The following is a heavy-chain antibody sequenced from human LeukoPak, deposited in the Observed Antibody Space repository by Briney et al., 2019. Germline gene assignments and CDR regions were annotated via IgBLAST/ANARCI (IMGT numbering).Heavy chain of an antibody. D-gene: IGHD6-13*01. CDR2: ISSSSTYI. J-gene: IGHJ4*02. CDR1: GFTFSSYG. V-gene: IGHV3-21*01. CDR3: ACSSWYALFDY. Sequence: GGSLRLSCAASGFTFSSYGMNWVRQAPGKGLEWVSSISSSSTYINYADSVKGRFTISRDNAKNSLYLQMNSLRAEDTAVYYCACSSWYALFDYWGQGTLVTVSS.